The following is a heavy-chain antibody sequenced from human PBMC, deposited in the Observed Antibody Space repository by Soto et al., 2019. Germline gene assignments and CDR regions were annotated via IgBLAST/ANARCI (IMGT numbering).Heavy chain of an antibody. Sequence: WGSLRLSCAASGFTFISYTISCVRHSPLKWLEWVSHISSGSSNMDYADSVKGRFTISRDNAKNSLYLQMNSLRDEDTAVYYCARGRSDYDFWSGYSDYWGQGTLVTVSS. CDR1: GFTFISYT. CDR2: ISSGSSNM. J-gene: IGHJ4*02. CDR3: ARGRSDYDFWSGYSDY. V-gene: IGHV3-48*02. D-gene: IGHD3-3*01.